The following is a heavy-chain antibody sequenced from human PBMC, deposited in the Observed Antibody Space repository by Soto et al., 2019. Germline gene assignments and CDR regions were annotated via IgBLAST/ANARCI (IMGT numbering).Heavy chain of an antibody. D-gene: IGHD6-19*01. CDR3: ARADRTGSGWYSNYYSVMDV. Sequence: EVQLLESGGGLVQPGGSLGLSCAASGFTFSSYGMSWVRQAPGKGLEWVSGISGSGGSTYYADSVKGRFTISRDNSKNTLYLQMISLRAQDTAVYYCARADRTGSGWYSNYYSVMDVWGQGTTVTVAS. CDR1: GFTFSSYG. CDR2: ISGSGGST. J-gene: IGHJ6*02. V-gene: IGHV3-23*01.